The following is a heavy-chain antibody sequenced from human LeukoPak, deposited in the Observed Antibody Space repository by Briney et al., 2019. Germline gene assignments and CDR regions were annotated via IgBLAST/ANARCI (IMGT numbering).Heavy chain of an antibody. D-gene: IGHD2-2*01. CDR3: ARVMSIVVVPAARAVWFDP. CDR2: INHSGST. CDR1: GGSFSGYY. V-gene: IGHV4-34*01. Sequence: PSETLSLTCAVYGGSFSGYYWSWIRQPPGKGLEWIGEINHSGSTNYNPSLKSRVTISVDTSKNQFSLKLSSVTAADTAVYYCARVMSIVVVPAARAVWFDPWGQGTLVTVSS. J-gene: IGHJ5*02.